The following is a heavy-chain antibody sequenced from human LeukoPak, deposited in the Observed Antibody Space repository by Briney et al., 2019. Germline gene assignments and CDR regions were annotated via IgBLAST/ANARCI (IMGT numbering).Heavy chain of an antibody. V-gene: IGHV4-30-2*01. CDR1: GGSISSGGYS. CDR2: IYHSGST. J-gene: IGHJ4*02. CDR3: ARINYYDRAHYFDY. Sequence: MPSQTLSLTCAVSGGSISSGGYSWSWIRQPPGKGLEWIGYIYHSGSTYYNPSLKSRVTISVDRSKNQFSLKLSSVTAADTAVYYCARINYYDRAHYFDYWGQGTLVTVSS. D-gene: IGHD3-22*01.